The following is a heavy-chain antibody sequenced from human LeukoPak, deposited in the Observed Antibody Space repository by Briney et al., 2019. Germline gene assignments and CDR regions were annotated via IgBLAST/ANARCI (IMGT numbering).Heavy chain of an antibody. V-gene: IGHV3-66*01. CDR1: GFTVTSNY. CDR3: ARSPGISVTGVDDAFDI. J-gene: IGHJ3*02. Sequence: GGSLRLSCAASGFTVTSNYMSWVRQAPGKGLEWVSVIYRGDSTYYADSVKGRFTISRDNSKNTLYLQMNSLRAEDTAVYYCARSPGISVTGVDDAFDIWGQGTMVTVSS. D-gene: IGHD6-19*01. CDR2: IYRGDST.